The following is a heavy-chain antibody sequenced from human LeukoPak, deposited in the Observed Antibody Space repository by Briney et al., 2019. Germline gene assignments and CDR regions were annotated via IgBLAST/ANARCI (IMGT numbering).Heavy chain of an antibody. CDR1: GGSISSGGYY. CDR3: ASSQGPSMVRGVDY. V-gene: IGHV4-30-2*01. J-gene: IGHJ4*02. D-gene: IGHD3-10*01. Sequence: SQTLSLTCTVSGGSISSGGYYWSWIRQPPGKGLEWIGYIYHSGSTYYNPSLKSRVTISVDTSKNQFSLKLSSVTAADTAVYYCASSQGPSMVRGVDYWGQGTLVTVSS. CDR2: IYHSGST.